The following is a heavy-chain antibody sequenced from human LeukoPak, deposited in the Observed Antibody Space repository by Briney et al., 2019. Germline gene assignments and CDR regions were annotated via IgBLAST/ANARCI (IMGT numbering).Heavy chain of an antibody. CDR2: ISYDGSNK. V-gene: IGHV3-30*04. J-gene: IGHJ4*02. CDR1: GFTFSSYA. D-gene: IGHD3-22*01. CDR3: ARDPDSSGYTFDY. Sequence: GGSLRLSCAASGFTFSSYAMHWVRQAPGKGLEWVAVISYDGSNKYYAGSVKGRFTISRDNSKNTLYLQVNSLRAEDTAVYYCARDPDSSGYTFDYWGQGTLVTVSS.